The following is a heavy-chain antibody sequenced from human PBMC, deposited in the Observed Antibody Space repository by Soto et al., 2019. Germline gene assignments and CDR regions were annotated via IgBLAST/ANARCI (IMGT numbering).Heavy chain of an antibody. CDR1: GSTFSSYA. D-gene: IGHD3-22*01. J-gene: IGHJ4*02. CDR2: ISGSGGST. Sequence: GGSLRLSCAASGSTFSSYAMSWVRQAPGKGLEWVSAISGSGGSTYYADSVKGRFTISRDNSKNTLYLQMNSLRAEDTAVYYCSETYYYDSSGYYYGDYYFDYWGQGTLVTVSS. CDR3: SETYYYDSSGYYYGDYYFDY. V-gene: IGHV3-23*01.